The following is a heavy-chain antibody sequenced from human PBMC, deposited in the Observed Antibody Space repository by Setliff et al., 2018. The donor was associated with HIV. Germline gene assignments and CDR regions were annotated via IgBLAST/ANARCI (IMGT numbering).Heavy chain of an antibody. Sequence: SETLSLTCTVSGGSINTDYWSWIRQPAGKGLEFLGRISATGTINYNPSLRSRLTLSVDTPNNHFSLNLHSVTAADTAVYYCAIGDEYPGVFQSWGQGKVVTVSS. D-gene: IGHD2-2*01. J-gene: IGHJ5*02. CDR1: GGSINTDY. CDR3: AIGDEYPGVFQS. V-gene: IGHV4-4*07. CDR2: ISATGTI.